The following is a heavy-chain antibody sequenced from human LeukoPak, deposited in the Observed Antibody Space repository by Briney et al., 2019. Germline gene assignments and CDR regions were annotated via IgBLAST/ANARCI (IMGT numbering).Heavy chain of an antibody. V-gene: IGHV3-48*03. Sequence: PGGSLRLSCAASGFTFSSYEMNWVRQAPGKRLEWVSYISSSGTTIHYADSVKGRFTISRDNAKNSLYLQLNSLRVEDTAVYYCARVRYQTADYWGQGTLVTASS. J-gene: IGHJ4*02. CDR1: GFTFSSYE. CDR3: ARVRYQTADY. D-gene: IGHD3-16*02. CDR2: ISSSGTTI.